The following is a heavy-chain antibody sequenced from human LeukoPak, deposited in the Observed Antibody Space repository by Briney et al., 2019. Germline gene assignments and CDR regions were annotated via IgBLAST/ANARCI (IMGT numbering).Heavy chain of an antibody. CDR2: VSENGRKT. CDR3: AKEARGESVAED. CDR1: GFTFSSYS. D-gene: IGHD6-19*01. J-gene: IGHJ4*02. V-gene: IGHV3-23*01. Sequence: PGGSLRLSCAASGFTFSSYSMSWVRQAPGKGLSWVSAVSENGRKTYYTDSVKGRFTISRDNSKNTLYLQMDNLRAGDTGTYYCAKEARGESVAEDWGQGTLVTVSS.